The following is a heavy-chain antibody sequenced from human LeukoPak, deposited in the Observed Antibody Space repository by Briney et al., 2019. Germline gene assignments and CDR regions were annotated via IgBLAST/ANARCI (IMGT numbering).Heavy chain of an antibody. D-gene: IGHD4/OR15-4a*01. CDR3: ARDVVFGAADE. J-gene: IGHJ4*02. CDR2: IIPIFGTA. CDR1: GGTFSSYA. V-gene: IGHV1-69*13. Sequence: SVTVPCKASGGTFSSYAISWVRQAPGQGLEWMGGIIPIFGTANYAQKFQGRVTITADESTSTAYMELSSLRSEDTAVYYCARDVVFGAADEWGQGTLVTVSS.